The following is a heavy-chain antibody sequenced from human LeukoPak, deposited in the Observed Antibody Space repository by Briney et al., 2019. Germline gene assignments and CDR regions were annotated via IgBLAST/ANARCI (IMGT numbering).Heavy chain of an antibody. CDR1: GYTFTSYG. J-gene: IGHJ4*02. CDR2: ISAYNGNT. Sequence: GASVKVFCKASGYTFTSYGISWVRQAPGQGLEWMGWISAYNGNTNYAQKLQGRVTMTTDTSTSTAYMELRSLRSDDTAVYYCATDVLLWFGERDETYYFDYWGQGTLVTVSS. D-gene: IGHD3-10*01. CDR3: ATDVLLWFGERDETYYFDY. V-gene: IGHV1-18*01.